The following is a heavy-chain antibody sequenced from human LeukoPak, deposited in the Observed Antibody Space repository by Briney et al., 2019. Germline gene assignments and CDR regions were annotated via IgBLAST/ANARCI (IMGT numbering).Heavy chain of an antibody. V-gene: IGHV3-11*04. CDR1: GFSFSDYY. CDR2: ISSSGSTI. D-gene: IGHD2-2*03. Sequence: GGSLRLSCAASGFSFSDYYMTWIRQAPGKGLEWVSYISSSGSTIYYADSVKGRFTISRDNAKSSLYLQMNSLRAEDTAVYYCASGYCGSISCYASVYWGQGTLVTVSS. J-gene: IGHJ4*02. CDR3: ASGYCGSISCYASVY.